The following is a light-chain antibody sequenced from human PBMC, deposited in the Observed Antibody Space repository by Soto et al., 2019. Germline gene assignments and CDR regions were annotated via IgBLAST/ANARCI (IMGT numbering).Light chain of an antibody. CDR3: CSYVGTTTFVI. J-gene: IGLJ2*01. CDR2: EVS. CDR1: SADVRSYNL. V-gene: IGLV2-23*02. Sequence: QSVLTQPASVSGSPGQSITISCTGTSADVRSYNLVSWYQQHPGKAPKVMIYEVSKRPSGISNRFSGSKSGNTASLTISGLQAEDEADYYCCSYVGTTTFVIFGGGTKLTVL.